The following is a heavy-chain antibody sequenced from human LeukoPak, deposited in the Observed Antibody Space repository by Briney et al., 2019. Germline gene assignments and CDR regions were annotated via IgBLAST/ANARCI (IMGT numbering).Heavy chain of an antibody. CDR1: GGSINNYY. D-gene: IGHD1-26*01. J-gene: IGHJ5*02. Sequence: PSETLSLTCTVSGGSINNYYWSWIRQPPGKGLEWIGYIYYTGSANYNPSLKSRVAISLDTSKNQFSLKLTSVTAADTAVYYCARSKSGTYSWFDPWGQGTLVTVSS. CDR2: IYYTGSA. CDR3: ARSKSGTYSWFDP. V-gene: IGHV4-59*08.